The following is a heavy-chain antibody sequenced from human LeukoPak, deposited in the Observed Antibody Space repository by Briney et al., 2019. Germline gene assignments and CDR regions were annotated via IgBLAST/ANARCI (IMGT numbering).Heavy chain of an antibody. CDR2: IIPIFGTA. CDR3: ARDLGIAVAGPQYFQH. CDR1: GYIFYHYG. Sequence: SVKVSCKASGYIFYHYGLSWVRQAPGQGLEWMGGIIPIFGTANYAQKFQGRVTITADESTSTAYMELSSLRSEDTAVYYCARDLGIAVAGPQYFQHWGQGTLVTVSS. J-gene: IGHJ1*01. D-gene: IGHD6-19*01. V-gene: IGHV1-69*13.